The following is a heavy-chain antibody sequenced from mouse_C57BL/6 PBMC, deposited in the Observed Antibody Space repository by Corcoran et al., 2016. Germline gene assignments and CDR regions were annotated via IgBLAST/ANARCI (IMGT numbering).Heavy chain of an antibody. D-gene: IGHD2-12*01. V-gene: IGHV1-66*01. Sequence: QVPLQQSGPELVKPGASVKISCKASGYSFTSYYIHWVKQRPGQGLEWIGWIYPGSGNTKYNEKFKGKATLTADTSSSTAYMQLSSLTSEDSAVYYCARDDGYFDYWGQGTTLTVSS. J-gene: IGHJ2*01. CDR3: ARDDGYFDY. CDR2: IYPGSGNT. CDR1: GYSFTSYY.